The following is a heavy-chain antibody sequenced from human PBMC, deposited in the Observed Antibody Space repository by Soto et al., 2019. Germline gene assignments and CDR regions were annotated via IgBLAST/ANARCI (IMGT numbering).Heavy chain of an antibody. V-gene: IGHV3-74*01. CDR3: TRDIGGKGAY. Sequence: LRLSCAASGYTFSSYWMHWVRQVPGKGLLWVSRIDEYGTTINYADSVKGRFTISRDNARNTLYLEMNSLRAEDTALYYCTRDIGGKGAYWGPGTLVTVSS. J-gene: IGHJ4*02. CDR2: IDEYGTTI. CDR1: GYTFSSYW. D-gene: IGHD3-10*01.